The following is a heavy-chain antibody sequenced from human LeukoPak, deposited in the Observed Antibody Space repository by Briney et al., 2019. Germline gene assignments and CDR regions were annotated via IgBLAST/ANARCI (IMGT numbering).Heavy chain of an antibody. CDR2: IIPIFGTA. V-gene: IGHV1-69*06. D-gene: IGHD5-12*01. J-gene: IGHJ4*02. CDR3: ASEVPWLRSFDY. Sequence: GASVRVSCKASGGTFSSYAISWVRQAPGQGLEWMGGIIPIFGTANYAQKFQGRVTITADKSTSTAYMELSSLRSEDTAVYYCASEVPWLRSFDYWGQGTLVTVSS. CDR1: GGTFSSYA.